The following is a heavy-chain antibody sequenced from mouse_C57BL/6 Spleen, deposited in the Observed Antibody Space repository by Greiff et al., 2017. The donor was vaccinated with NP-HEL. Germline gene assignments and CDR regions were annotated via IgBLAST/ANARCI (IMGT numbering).Heavy chain of an antibody. CDR2: IGPGSGST. D-gene: IGHD2-1*01. J-gene: IGHJ4*01. CDR1: GYTFTDYY. V-gene: IGHV1-77*01. Sequence: VQRVESGAELVKPGASVKISCKASGYTFTDYYINWVKQRPGQGLEWIGKIGPGSGSTYYNEKFKGKATLTADKSSSTAYMQLSSLTSEDSAVYFCASSIYYGNYDAMDYWGQGTSVTVSS. CDR3: ASSIYYGNYDAMDY.